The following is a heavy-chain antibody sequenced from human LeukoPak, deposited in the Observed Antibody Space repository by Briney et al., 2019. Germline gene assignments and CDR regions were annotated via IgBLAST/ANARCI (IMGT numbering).Heavy chain of an antibody. CDR3: ARGIASSSWYWGRVWFDP. CDR1: GYTFTGYY. J-gene: IGHJ5*02. CDR2: INPNSGGT. D-gene: IGHD6-13*01. Sequence: VASVKVSCKASGYTFTGYYMHWVRQAPGQGLEWMGWINPNSGGTNYAQKFQGRVTMTRDTSISTAYMELSRLRSDDTAVYYCARGIASSSWYWGRVWFDPWGQGTLVTVSS. V-gene: IGHV1-2*02.